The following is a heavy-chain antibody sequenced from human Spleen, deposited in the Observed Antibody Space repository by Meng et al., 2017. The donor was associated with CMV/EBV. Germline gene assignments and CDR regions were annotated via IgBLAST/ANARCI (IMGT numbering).Heavy chain of an antibody. D-gene: IGHD5-18*01. CDR1: GYTFTGNY. J-gene: IGHJ4*02. Sequence: EAGYTFTGNYQHWVRQAPGQGLEWMGTIFPRDASTNYAQNFQGRVTLTSDTSTSAVYMELTNLKSDDTAFYYCARSYSINYVSFDYWGQGALVTVSS. V-gene: IGHV1-46*01. CDR3: ARSYSINYVSFDY. CDR2: IFPRDAST.